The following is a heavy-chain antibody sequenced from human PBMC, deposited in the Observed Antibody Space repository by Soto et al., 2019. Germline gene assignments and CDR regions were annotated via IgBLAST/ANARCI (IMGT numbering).Heavy chain of an antibody. V-gene: IGHV3-73*01. CDR1: GFTFSGSA. CDR2: IRSKANSYAT. J-gene: IGHJ4*02. CDR3: TRPGPAHFDY. Sequence: GGSLRLSCAASGFTFSGSAMHWVRQASGKGLEWVGRIRSKANSYATAYAASVKGRFTISRDDSKNTAYLQMNSLKTEDTAVYYCTRPGPAHFDYWGQGTLVTVS.